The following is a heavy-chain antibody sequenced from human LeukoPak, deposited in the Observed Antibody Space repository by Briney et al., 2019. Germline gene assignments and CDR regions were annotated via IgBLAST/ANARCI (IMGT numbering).Heavy chain of an antibody. J-gene: IGHJ6*04. V-gene: IGHV4-34*01. CDR1: GGSFSSGYY. D-gene: IGHD2-21*02. CDR3: ARSKVTAYSYSGLDV. Sequence: SETLSLTCAVYGGSFSSGYYSSWIRHSPGKGLEWIGEINHSESTIYSPSLRSRVTISVDTSKKHFSLKLSSVTAADTGLYYCARSKVTAYSYSGLDVWGKGTTVTVSS. CDR2: INHSEST.